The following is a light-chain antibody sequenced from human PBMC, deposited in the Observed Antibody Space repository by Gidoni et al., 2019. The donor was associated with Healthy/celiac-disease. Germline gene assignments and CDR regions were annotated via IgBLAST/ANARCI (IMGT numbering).Light chain of an antibody. CDR3: QQYNNWPRT. CDR2: GAS. J-gene: IGKJ1*01. Sequence: IVMTQSPATLSVSPWERATLSCRASQSVSSNLAWYQQKPGQAPRLLIYGASTRATGITARFSVSGSGTELTLTISSLQSEDFAVYYCQQYNNWPRTFGQGTKVEIK. CDR1: QSVSSN. V-gene: IGKV3-15*01.